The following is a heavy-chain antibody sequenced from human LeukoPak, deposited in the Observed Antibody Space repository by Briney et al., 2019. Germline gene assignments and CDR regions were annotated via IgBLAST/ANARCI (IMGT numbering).Heavy chain of an antibody. D-gene: IGHD1-26*01. CDR3: ARDPRSYHDY. Sequence: SETLSLTCTVSGGSISSYYWSWIRQPPGKGLEWIGYIYYSGSTNYNPSLKSRVTISVDTSKNQFSLKLSSVTAADTAVYYCARDPRSYHDYWGQGTLVTVSS. CDR1: GGSISSYY. CDR2: IYYSGST. V-gene: IGHV4-59*01. J-gene: IGHJ4*02.